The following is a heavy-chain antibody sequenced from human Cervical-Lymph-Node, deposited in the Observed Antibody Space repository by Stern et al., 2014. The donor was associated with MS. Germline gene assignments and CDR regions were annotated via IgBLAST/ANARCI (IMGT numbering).Heavy chain of an antibody. CDR3: AQGPPGNMVRS. J-gene: IGHJ4*02. V-gene: IGHV4-59*01. Sequence: VQLVESGPGLVKPSATLSLTCKVSGGTISSYYWSWVRQPPGKGLESIGYVYYSGSTNYNPSLKSRVTISVDTSKNQFSLKLSSVTAADTAVYYCAQGPPGNMVRSWGQGTLVTVSS. CDR1: GGTISSYY. CDR2: VYYSGST. D-gene: IGHD3-10*01.